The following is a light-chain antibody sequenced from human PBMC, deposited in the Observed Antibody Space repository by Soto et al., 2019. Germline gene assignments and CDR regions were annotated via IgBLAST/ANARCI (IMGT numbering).Light chain of an antibody. CDR3: QQYNNWPPLT. CDR1: QSVSSN. CDR2: GAS. V-gene: IGKV3D-15*01. Sequence: EIVMTQSPATLSMSPGERATLSCRASQSVSSNLAWYQQKPGQAPRLLIYGASTRATGIPARFSGSGSGTEFTLTISSLQSEDFAVYYCQQYNNWPPLTFGGGTTVEIK. J-gene: IGKJ4*01.